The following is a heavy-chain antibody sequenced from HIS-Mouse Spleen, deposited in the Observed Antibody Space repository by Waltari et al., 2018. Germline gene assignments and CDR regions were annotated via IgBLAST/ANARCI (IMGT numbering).Heavy chain of an antibody. J-gene: IGHJ4*02. Sequence: EVQLLESGGGLVQPGGSLRLSCAASGFTFSSYAMSWVRQAAGEGREWVSAISGRGGSKYYADSVKGRFTIARDNSKNTLYLQMNSLRAEDTAVYYCAQNYYGSGSYYYWGQGTLVTVSS. D-gene: IGHD3-10*01. CDR2: ISGRGGSK. V-gene: IGHV3-23*01. CDR1: GFTFSSYA. CDR3: AQNYYGSGSYYY.